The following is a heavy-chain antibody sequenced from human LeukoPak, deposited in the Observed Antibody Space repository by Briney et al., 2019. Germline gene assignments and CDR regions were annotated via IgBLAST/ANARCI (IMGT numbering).Heavy chain of an antibody. D-gene: IGHD6-6*01. J-gene: IGHJ4*02. CDR2: IYYSGST. Sequence: KPSETLSLTCSVSGGSISSYYWSWIRQPPGKGLEWIGYIYYSGSTNYNPSPKSRVTISVDTSKNQFSLKLSSVTAADTAVYYCARLQYSSSSANFDYWGQGTLVTVSS. V-gene: IGHV4-59*01. CDR1: GGSISSYY. CDR3: ARLQYSSSSANFDY.